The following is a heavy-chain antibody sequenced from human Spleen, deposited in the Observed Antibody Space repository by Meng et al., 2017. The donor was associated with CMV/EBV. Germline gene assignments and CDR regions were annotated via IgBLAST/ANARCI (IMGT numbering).Heavy chain of an antibody. J-gene: IGHJ6*02. V-gene: IGHV1-69*05. Sequence: SVKVSCKASGGTFSSYAISWVRQAPGQGLEWMGGIIPIFGTANYAQKFQGRVTITTDESTSTAYMELSSLRSEDTAVYYCASHLRYYDSSGYYPHYYHGMDVWGQGTTVTVSS. CDR3: ASHLRYYDSSGYYPHYYHGMDV. CDR2: IIPIFGTA. CDR1: GGTFSSYA. D-gene: IGHD3-22*01.